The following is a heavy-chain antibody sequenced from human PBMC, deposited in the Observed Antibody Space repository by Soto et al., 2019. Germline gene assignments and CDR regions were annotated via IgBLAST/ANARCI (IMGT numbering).Heavy chain of an antibody. D-gene: IGHD3-10*01. Sequence: GGSLRLSCAASGFTFSSYGMHWVRQAPGKGLEWVAVISYDGSNKYYADSVKGRFTISRDNSKNTLYLQMNSLRAEDTAVYYCAKDHGYYGSGSGMVGPNWFDPWGQGTLVTVSS. J-gene: IGHJ5*02. V-gene: IGHV3-30*18. CDR3: AKDHGYYGSGSGMVGPNWFDP. CDR1: GFTFSSYG. CDR2: ISYDGSNK.